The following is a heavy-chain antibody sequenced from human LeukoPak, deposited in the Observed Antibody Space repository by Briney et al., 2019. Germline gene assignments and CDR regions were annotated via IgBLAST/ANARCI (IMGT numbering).Heavy chain of an antibody. J-gene: IGHJ3*02. D-gene: IGHD1-26*01. CDR3: ARDGKGGAVAFDI. Sequence: GGSLSLSCAASGFSFSDWNMSWSRQAAGKGLGWVLYIAGCGCTIYYADSVKGRFTISRDNAKNSLYLQRNSLRAEDTAVYYCARDGKGGAVAFDIWGQGTMVTVSS. CDR2: IAGCGCTI. CDR1: GFSFSDWN. V-gene: IGHV3-11*04.